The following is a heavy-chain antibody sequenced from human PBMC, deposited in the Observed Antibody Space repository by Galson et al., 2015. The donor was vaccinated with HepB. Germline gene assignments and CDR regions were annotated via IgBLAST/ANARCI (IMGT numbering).Heavy chain of an antibody. CDR3: AISGYSSGWYEGELHY. Sequence: SVKVSCKASGYTFTGYYIHWLRHAPGQGLEWMGWINTKSGGTNYAQKFQGRVTMTRDTSISTAYMELSRLRSDDTAVYYCAISGYSSGWYEGELHYWGQGTVVTVSS. CDR1: GYTFTGYY. V-gene: IGHV1-2*02. CDR2: INTKSGGT. D-gene: IGHD6-19*01. J-gene: IGHJ4*02.